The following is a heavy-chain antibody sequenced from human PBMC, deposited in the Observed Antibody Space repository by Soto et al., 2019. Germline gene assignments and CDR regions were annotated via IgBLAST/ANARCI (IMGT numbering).Heavy chain of an antibody. CDR2: IIPIFGTA. D-gene: IGHD6-13*01. Sequence: QVQLVQSGAEVKKPGSSVKVSCKASGGTFSSYAISWVRQAPGQGLEWMGGIIPIFGTANYAQKFQGRVTITADKSTSTDYRELSSLRSEDTAVSYCARGGSSWYFNSWGQGTLVTVSS. V-gene: IGHV1-69*06. CDR3: ARGGSSWYFNS. CDR1: GGTFSSYA. J-gene: IGHJ4*02.